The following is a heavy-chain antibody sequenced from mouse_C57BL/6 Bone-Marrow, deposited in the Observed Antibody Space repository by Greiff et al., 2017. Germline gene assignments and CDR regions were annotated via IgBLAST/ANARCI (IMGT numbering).Heavy chain of an antibody. J-gene: IGHJ2*01. CDR1: GFTFSSYA. CDR3: ARGYYSNLDFDY. V-gene: IGHV5-4*01. Sequence: EVQVVESGGGLVKPGGSLKLSCAASGFTFSSYAMSWVRQTPEKRLEWVATISDGGSYTYYPDNVKGRFAISRDNAKNNLYLQMSHLKSEDTAMYYCARGYYSNLDFDYWGQGTTLTVSS. D-gene: IGHD2-5*01. CDR2: ISDGGSYT.